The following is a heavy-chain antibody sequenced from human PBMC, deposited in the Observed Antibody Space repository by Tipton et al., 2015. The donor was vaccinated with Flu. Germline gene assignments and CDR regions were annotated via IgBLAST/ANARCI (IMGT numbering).Heavy chain of an antibody. J-gene: IGHJ6*03. Sequence: TLSLTCTVSSGSIRSTNYFCAWIRQPPGKRLELIGSIYPSGTTNYNPSLKSRVTVSVDTSKNQFSLKLSSVTAADTAVYFCARALPVSLYYYYMDVWGSGTTVTVSS. CDR1: SGSIRSTNYF. CDR3: ARALPVSLYYYYMDV. V-gene: IGHV4-39*07. CDR2: IYPSGTT.